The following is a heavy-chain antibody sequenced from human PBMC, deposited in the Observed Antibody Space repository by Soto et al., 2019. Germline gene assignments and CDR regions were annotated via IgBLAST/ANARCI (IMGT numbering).Heavy chain of an antibody. J-gene: IGHJ5*02. Sequence: QVQLVQCGAEVKTPGSSVKVSCKASGGTFSSYAISWVRQAPGQGLEWMGGIIPIFGTANYAQKFQGRVTITADESTSTAYMELSSVRSEDTAVYYCARADTRFGVVISSAWFDPWGQGPLLTVSS. V-gene: IGHV1-69*01. CDR1: GGTFSSYA. D-gene: IGHD3-3*01. CDR2: IIPIFGTA. CDR3: ARADTRFGVVISSAWFDP.